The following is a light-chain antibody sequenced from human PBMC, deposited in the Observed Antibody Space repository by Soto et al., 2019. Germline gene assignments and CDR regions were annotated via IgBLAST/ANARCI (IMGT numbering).Light chain of an antibody. CDR3: QQYGSSPIT. Sequence: EIVLTQSPGTLSLSPGERATLSCRASQSVNTNYLAWYQQKSDQAPRLLIYGASSRATGIPDRFNGSGSGTDFTLTISRLEPEDCAAYFCQQYGSSPITFGQGTRLEIK. CDR1: QSVNTNY. V-gene: IGKV3-20*01. J-gene: IGKJ5*01. CDR2: GAS.